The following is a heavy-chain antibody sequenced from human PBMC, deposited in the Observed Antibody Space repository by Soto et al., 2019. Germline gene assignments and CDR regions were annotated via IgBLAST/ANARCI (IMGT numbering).Heavy chain of an antibody. J-gene: IGHJ6*02. CDR1: GYSFTSYW. Sequence: GESLKISCKGSGYSFTSYWIGWVRQMPGKGLEWMGIIYPGDSDTRYSPSFQGQVTISADKSISTAYLQWSSLKASDTAMYYCARHGWFGENLDYYYYYGMDVWGQGTTVTVSS. CDR3: ARHGWFGENLDYYYYYGMDV. CDR2: IYPGDSDT. V-gene: IGHV5-51*01. D-gene: IGHD3-10*01.